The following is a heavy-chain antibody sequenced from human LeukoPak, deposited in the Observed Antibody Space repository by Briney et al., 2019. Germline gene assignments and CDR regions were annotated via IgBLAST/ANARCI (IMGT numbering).Heavy chain of an antibody. CDR3: ASGYSYGNYYYYGMDV. J-gene: IGHJ6*02. Sequence: GGSLRLSCAASGFTFSSYSMNWVRQAPEKGLEWVSYISGSSSYIYYADSVKGRFTISRDNAKNSLYLQMNSLRAEDTAVYYCASGYSYGNYYYYGMDVWGPGTTVTVSS. CDR2: ISGSSSYI. D-gene: IGHD5-18*01. V-gene: IGHV3-21*01. CDR1: GFTFSSYS.